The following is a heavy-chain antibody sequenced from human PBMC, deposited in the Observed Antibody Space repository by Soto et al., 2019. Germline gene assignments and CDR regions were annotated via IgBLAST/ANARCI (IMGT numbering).Heavy chain of an antibody. CDR3: ARDQRIMITFGGVILFDP. CDR2: ISAYNGNT. V-gene: IGHV1-18*01. D-gene: IGHD3-16*02. CDR1: GYTFTSYG. J-gene: IGHJ5*02. Sequence: QVQLVQSGAEVKKPGASVKVSCKASGYTFTSYGISWVRQAPGQGLEWMGWISAYNGNTNYAQKLQGRVTMTTDTSTSTAYMELRSLRSDDTAVYYCARDQRIMITFGGVILFDPWGQGTLVTVSS.